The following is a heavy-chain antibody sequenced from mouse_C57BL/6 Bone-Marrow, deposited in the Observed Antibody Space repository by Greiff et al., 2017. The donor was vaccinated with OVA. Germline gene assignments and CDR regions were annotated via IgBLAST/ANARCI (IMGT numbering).Heavy chain of an antibody. J-gene: IGHJ1*03. CDR3: ARGAFYYDYRWYWYFDV. D-gene: IGHD2-4*01. V-gene: IGHV1-81*01. CDR1: GYTFTSYG. Sequence: VQGVESGAELARPGASVKLSCKASGYTFTSYGISWVKQRTGQGLEWIGEIYPRSGNTYYNEKFKGKATLTADKSSSTAYMELRSLTSEDSAVYFCARGAFYYDYRWYWYFDVWGTGTTVTVSS. CDR2: IYPRSGNT.